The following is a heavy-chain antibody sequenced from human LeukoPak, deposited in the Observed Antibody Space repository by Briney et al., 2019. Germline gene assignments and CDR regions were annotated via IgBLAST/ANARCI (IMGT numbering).Heavy chain of an antibody. Sequence: GGSLGLSCAASGFTFSSYSMNWVRQAPGKGLEWVSSISSSSSYIYYADSVKGRFTISRDNAKNSLYLQMNSLRAEDTAVYYCARDPPRWFGDNFDYWGQGTLVTVSS. V-gene: IGHV3-21*01. J-gene: IGHJ4*02. D-gene: IGHD3-10*01. CDR2: ISSSSSYI. CDR3: ARDPPRWFGDNFDY. CDR1: GFTFSSYS.